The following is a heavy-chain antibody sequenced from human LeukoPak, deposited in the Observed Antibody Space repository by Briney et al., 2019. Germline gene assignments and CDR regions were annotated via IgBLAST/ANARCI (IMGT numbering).Heavy chain of an antibody. D-gene: IGHD3-10*01. Sequence: GGSLRLSCAASGFTFSNYAMIWVRQPPGKGLEWVSAISDSGDTTYYADSVKARFTLSRDNSRNTVYLQMSSLRVEDTALYYCAKSPNYYLSTTSRRDFDFWGQGTLVTVSS. CDR2: ISDSGDTT. CDR1: GFTFSNYA. J-gene: IGHJ4*02. CDR3: AKSPNYYLSTTSRRDFDF. V-gene: IGHV3-23*01.